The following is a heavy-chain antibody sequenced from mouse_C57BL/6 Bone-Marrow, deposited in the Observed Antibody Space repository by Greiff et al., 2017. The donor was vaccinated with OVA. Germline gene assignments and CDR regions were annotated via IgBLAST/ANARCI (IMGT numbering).Heavy chain of an antibody. V-gene: IGHV1-47*01. CDR1: GYTFTTYP. D-gene: IGHD2-4*01. CDR2: FHPYNDDT. Sequence: QVHVKQSGAELVKPGASVKMSCKASGYTFTTYPIEWMKQNHGKSLEWIGNFHPYNDDTEYNEKFKGKATLTVEKSSSTVYLELSRLTSDDSAVYYCALHYDYGKTYFDYWGQGTTLTVSS. J-gene: IGHJ2*01. CDR3: ALHYDYGKTYFDY.